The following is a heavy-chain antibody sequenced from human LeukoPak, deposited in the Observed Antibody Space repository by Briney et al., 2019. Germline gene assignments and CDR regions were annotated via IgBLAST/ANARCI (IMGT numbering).Heavy chain of an antibody. J-gene: IGHJ4*02. CDR3: ARGLRGSNYEGQLDY. V-gene: IGHV3-7*01. CDR2: IKQDGREK. CDR1: GYTFSSSW. D-gene: IGHD1-26*01. Sequence: GGSLRLSCAASGYTFSSSWMSWVRQAPGKGLEWVATIKQDGREKYYENSVKGRFTVSRANDKNSLYLQMNNLRADDTAGYYCARGLRGSNYEGQLDYWGQGTLVTVS.